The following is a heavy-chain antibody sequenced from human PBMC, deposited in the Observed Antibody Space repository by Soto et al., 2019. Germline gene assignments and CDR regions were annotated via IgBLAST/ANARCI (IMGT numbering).Heavy chain of an antibody. D-gene: IGHD4-17*01. V-gene: IGHV3-33*01. CDR1: GFTFSTYG. J-gene: IGHJ6*02. CDR2: IWYDGIDK. Sequence: PGGSLRLSCAASGFTFSTYGMHWVRQAPGKGLEWVAAIWYDGIDKYYAASVKGRFTISRDNSMNTVYLQMSSLRADDTAVYYCARAAVTDYQYHGMDVWGQETTVTVSS. CDR3: ARAAVTDYQYHGMDV.